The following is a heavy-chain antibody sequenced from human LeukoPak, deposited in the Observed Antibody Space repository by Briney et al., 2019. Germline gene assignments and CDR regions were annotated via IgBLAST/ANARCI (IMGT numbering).Heavy chain of an antibody. V-gene: IGHV3-30*18. J-gene: IGHJ4*02. CDR3: AKDVRTEAAAMNY. Sequence: GGSLRLSCVASGFTFKSYGMHWVRQAPGKGLEWVAVISHDGDNKYYTDSVKGRFTISRESSQNTLYLQMNSLRVEDTAVYYCAKDVRTEAAAMNYWGQGSLVTVSS. D-gene: IGHD2-2*01. CDR2: ISHDGDNK. CDR1: GFTFKSYG.